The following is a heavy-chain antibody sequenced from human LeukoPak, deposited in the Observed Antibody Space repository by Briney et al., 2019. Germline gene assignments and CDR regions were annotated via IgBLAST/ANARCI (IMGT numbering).Heavy chain of an antibody. CDR1: GFTFSDYA. CDR2: ISGSGGST. Sequence: GGSLRLSCAASGFTFSDYAMSWVRQAPGKGLEWVSAISGSGGSTYYADSVKGRFTISRDNSKNTLYLQMNSLRAEDTAVYYCANKEYYDFWSGAFDYWGQGTLVTVSS. CDR3: ANKEYYDFWSGAFDY. V-gene: IGHV3-23*01. J-gene: IGHJ4*02. D-gene: IGHD3-3*01.